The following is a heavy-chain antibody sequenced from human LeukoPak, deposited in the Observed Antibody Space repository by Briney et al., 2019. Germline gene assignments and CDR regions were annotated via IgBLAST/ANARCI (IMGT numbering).Heavy chain of an antibody. CDR1: GFTFSSYG. CDR3: AKISMVHFDY. V-gene: IGHV3-30*02. Sequence: TGGSLRLSCAASGFTFSSYGMHWVRQAPGKGLEWVAFIRYDGSNKYYADSVKARFTISRDNSKNTLYLQMNSLRAEDTAVYYCAKISMVHFDYWGQGTLVTVSS. J-gene: IGHJ4*02. CDR2: IRYDGSNK. D-gene: IGHD4/OR15-4a*01.